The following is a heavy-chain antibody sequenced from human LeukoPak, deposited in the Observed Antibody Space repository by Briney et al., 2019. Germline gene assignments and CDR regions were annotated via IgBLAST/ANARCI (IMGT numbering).Heavy chain of an antibody. J-gene: IGHJ4*02. D-gene: IGHD5-12*01. V-gene: IGHV3-33*06. CDR2: ISYDGKNI. Sequence: GGSLRLSCAASGFSFSSYGFHWVRQAPGKGLEWVSAISYDGKNIHYADSVKGRFTISRDNSRNMVYLQMNSLRVEETAVYYCAKTYSRESGYDFFFHCWGQGTRVTVSS. CDR3: AKTYSRESGYDFFFHC. CDR1: GFSFSSYG.